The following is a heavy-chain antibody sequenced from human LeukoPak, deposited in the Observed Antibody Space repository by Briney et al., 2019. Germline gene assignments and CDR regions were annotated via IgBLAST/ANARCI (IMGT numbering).Heavy chain of an antibody. D-gene: IGHD5-18*01. Sequence: GGSLRLSCAASGFTFDDYGMSWVRQAPGKGLEWVSGINWNGGSTGYADSVKGRFTIFRDNSKNTLYLQMNSLRAEDTAVYYCAKDGRGYSYGYSFDYWGQGTLVTVSS. CDR2: INWNGGST. CDR1: GFTFDDYG. J-gene: IGHJ4*02. V-gene: IGHV3-20*04. CDR3: AKDGRGYSYGYSFDY.